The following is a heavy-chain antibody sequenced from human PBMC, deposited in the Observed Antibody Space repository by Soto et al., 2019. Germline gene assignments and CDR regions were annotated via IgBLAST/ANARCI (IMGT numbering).Heavy chain of an antibody. Sequence: QVQLVESGGGLVKPGGSLRLSCAASGFTFRDNYMTWIRQAPGKGLQWNSYITSSGSYRHYADSVKGRFTISRDNANNSLYLQMNNLRAEDTAVYYCAKNPNDYYYMDVWGKGTTVIVSS. V-gene: IGHV3-11*01. D-gene: IGHD7-27*01. CDR2: ITSSGSYR. J-gene: IGHJ6*03. CDR3: AKNPNDYYYMDV. CDR1: GFTFRDNY.